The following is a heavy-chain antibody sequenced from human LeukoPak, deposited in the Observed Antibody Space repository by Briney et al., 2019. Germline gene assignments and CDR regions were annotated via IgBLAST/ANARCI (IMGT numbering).Heavy chain of an antibody. Sequence: GGSLTLSCTAPGFTFGDYAMSWVRQAPGKGLEWVGFIRSKAYGGTTEYAASVKGRFTISRDDSKSIAYLQMNSLKTEDTAVYYCTRVGSSGWYGGDYFDYWGQGTLVTVSS. J-gene: IGHJ4*02. CDR2: IRSKAYGGTT. D-gene: IGHD6-19*01. V-gene: IGHV3-49*04. CDR1: GFTFGDYA. CDR3: TRVGSSGWYGGDYFDY.